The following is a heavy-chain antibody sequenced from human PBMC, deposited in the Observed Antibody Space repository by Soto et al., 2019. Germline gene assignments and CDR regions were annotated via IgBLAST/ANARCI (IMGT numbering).Heavy chain of an antibody. CDR2: IYYSGST. V-gene: IGHV4-59*01. J-gene: IGHJ5*02. CDR1: GGSISSYY. Sequence: SETLSLTCTVSGGSISSYYWSWIRQPPGKGLEWIGCIYYSGSTNYNPSLKSRVTISVDTSKNQFSLKLSSVTAADTAVYYCARDLRGQLLHNWFDPWGQGTLVTVSS. CDR3: ARDLRGQLLHNWFDP. D-gene: IGHD2-15*01.